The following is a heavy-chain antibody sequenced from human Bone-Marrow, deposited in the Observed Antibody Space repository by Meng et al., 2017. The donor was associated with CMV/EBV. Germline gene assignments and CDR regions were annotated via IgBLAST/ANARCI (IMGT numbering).Heavy chain of an antibody. Sequence: GGSLRLSCTVSGGSISSYYWSWIRQPPGKGLEWMGIIYPGDSDTRYSPSFQGQVTISADKSISTAYLQWSSLKASDTAMYYCARLHDYDYGMDVWGQGTTVTVS. CDR1: GGSISSYY. CDR3: ARLHDYDYGMDV. V-gene: IGHV5-51*01. J-gene: IGHJ6*02. D-gene: IGHD3-16*01. CDR2: IYPGDSDT.